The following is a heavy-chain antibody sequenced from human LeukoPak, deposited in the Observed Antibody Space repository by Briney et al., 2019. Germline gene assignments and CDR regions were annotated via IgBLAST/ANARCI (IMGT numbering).Heavy chain of an antibody. Sequence: PGGSLRLSCAASGFTFSSYAMSWVRQAPGKGLEWVSAISGNGDITYYTDSVKGRFTISRDNSKNTLCLQMNSLRAEDTAVYYCAKVTGGDMITYGGLDYWGQGTLVTVSS. CDR2: ISGNGDIT. V-gene: IGHV3-23*01. J-gene: IGHJ4*02. D-gene: IGHD3-16*01. CDR3: AKVTGGDMITYGGLDY. CDR1: GFTFSSYA.